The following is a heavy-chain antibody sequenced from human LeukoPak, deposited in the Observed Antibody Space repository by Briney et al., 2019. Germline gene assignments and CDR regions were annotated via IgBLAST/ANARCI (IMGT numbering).Heavy chain of an antibody. V-gene: IGHV3-53*01. CDR1: GFTVSSNY. CDR3: ARARYCSGGSCYHGAFDI. D-gene: IGHD2-15*01. J-gene: IGHJ3*02. Sequence: GGSLRLSCAAYGFTVSSNYMSRVPQAPGKGLERVSVVYSGGSTYYADSVKGRFTVSRDNSKNTLYLQMNSLRAEDTAVYYCARARYCSGGSCYHGAFDIWGQGTMVTVSS. CDR2: VYSGGST.